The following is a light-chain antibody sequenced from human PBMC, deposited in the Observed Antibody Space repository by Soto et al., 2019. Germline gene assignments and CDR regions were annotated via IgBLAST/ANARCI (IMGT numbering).Light chain of an antibody. CDR2: DAS. CDR1: QSVSSSY. CDR3: QYYGNAPLT. V-gene: IGKV3-20*01. Sequence: EIVMTQSPGILSLSPGERATLSCRASQSVSSSYLAWYQQKPGLAPRLLNYDASNRASGIPDRFSGSGSGTYFSLTISRLEPEDFAVYYCQYYGNAPLTFGGGTKVDIK. J-gene: IGKJ4*01.